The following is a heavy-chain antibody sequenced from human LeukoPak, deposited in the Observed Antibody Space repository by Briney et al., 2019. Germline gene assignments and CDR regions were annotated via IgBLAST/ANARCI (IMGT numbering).Heavy chain of an antibody. Sequence: ASVKVSCKASGYTFTSYGISWVRQAPGQGLEWMGWISAYNGNTNYAQKLQGRVTMTADTSTSTAYMEVSSLTSEDTAVYYCARGLQTSYYDSTTYYAVYWGQGTLVTVSS. J-gene: IGHJ4*02. CDR3: ARGLQTSYYDSTTYYAVY. D-gene: IGHD3-22*01. CDR2: ISAYNGNT. CDR1: GYTFTSYG. V-gene: IGHV1-18*01.